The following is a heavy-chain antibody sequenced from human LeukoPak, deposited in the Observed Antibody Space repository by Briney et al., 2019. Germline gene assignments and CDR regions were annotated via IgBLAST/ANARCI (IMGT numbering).Heavy chain of an antibody. D-gene: IGHD2-21*02. CDR2: ISYSGYT. CDR1: DGSISSYY. Sequence: SETLSLTCTVSDGSISSYYWSWIRQPPVKGLEWIGYISYSGYTNYNPSLESRVTISPDTSKNRFSLDLSSVTAADTAVYYCARRSPYCGSDCYVFDYWGQGTLVTVSS. J-gene: IGHJ4*02. V-gene: IGHV4-59*08. CDR3: ARRSPYCGSDCYVFDY.